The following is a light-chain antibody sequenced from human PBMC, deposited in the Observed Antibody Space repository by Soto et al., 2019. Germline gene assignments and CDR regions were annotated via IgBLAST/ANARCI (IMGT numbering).Light chain of an antibody. J-gene: IGLJ3*02. CDR1: TSNIGSNY. V-gene: IGLV1-44*01. Sequence: QSVLTQPPSASGTPGQRVTISCSGATSNIGSNYVYWYQHLPGTAPKLLIYTDNERLSGVPDRFSGSKSGTSASLAISGLQSEDEADYYCAAWDDSLNGWVFGGGTKLTVL. CDR3: AAWDDSLNGWV. CDR2: TDN.